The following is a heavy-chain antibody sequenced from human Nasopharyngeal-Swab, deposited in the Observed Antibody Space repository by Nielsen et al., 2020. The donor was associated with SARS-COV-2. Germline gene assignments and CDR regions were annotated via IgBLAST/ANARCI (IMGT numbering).Heavy chain of an antibody. CDR2: IKQDGSEK. CDR1: GFTFSNFW. CDR3: AVDGY. D-gene: IGHD6-19*01. V-gene: IGHV3-7*01. J-gene: IGHJ4*02. Sequence: GESLKISCAASGFTFSNFWMSWVRQAPGKGLEWVANIKQDGSEKYYVDSVKGRFTISRDNAKNSLYLQMNSLRAEDTAAYYCAVDGYWGQGTLVTVSS.